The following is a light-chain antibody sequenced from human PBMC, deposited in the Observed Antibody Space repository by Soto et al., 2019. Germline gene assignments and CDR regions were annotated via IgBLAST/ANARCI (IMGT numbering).Light chain of an antibody. V-gene: IGKV3-15*01. CDR3: QQYNNWPRT. CDR1: QSVSND. CDR2: GAS. Sequence: EIVMTQSPATLSVSPGERATLSCRASQSVSNDLAWYQQKPGQAPRLLIFGASTRATNIPGRFTASRSGTEFTLTISSLQSEDFAVYYCQQYNNWPRTFGQGTTVDIK. J-gene: IGKJ1*01.